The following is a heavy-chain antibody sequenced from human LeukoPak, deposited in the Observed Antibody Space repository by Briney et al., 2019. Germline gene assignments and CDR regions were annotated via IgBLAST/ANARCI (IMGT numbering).Heavy chain of an antibody. D-gene: IGHD2-2*01. CDR3: ARDDADVVVPAAMRVGMDV. CDR1: GYTFTSYG. CDR2: ISAYNGNT. V-gene: IGHV1-18*04. Sequence: ASVKVSFKASGYTFTSYGISWVRQAPGQGLEGVGWISAYNGNTNYAQKLQGRVTMTTDTSTSTAYMELRSLRSDDTAVYYCARDDADVVVPAAMRVGMDVWGKGTTVTVSS. J-gene: IGHJ6*04.